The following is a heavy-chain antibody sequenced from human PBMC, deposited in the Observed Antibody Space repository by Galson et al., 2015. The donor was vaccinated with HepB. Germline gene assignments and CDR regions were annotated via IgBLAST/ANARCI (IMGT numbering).Heavy chain of an antibody. CDR2: INPNSGGT. CDR1: GYTFTGYY. CDR3: ARGQQLAPPFIIPLDY. Sequence: SVKVSCKASGYTFTGYYMHWVRQAPGQGLEWMGWINPNSGGTNYAQKFQGWVTMTRDTSISTAYMELSRLRSDDTAVYYCARGQQLAPPFIIPLDYWGQGTLVTVSS. J-gene: IGHJ4*02. V-gene: IGHV1-2*04. D-gene: IGHD6-13*01.